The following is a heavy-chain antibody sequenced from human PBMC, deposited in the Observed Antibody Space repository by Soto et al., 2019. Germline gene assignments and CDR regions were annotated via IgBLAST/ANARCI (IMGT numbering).Heavy chain of an antibody. Sequence: PSETLSLTCAVSGGSISSGGYSWSWIRQPPGKGLEWIGYIFHSGSTLYTPSLRGRLTLSADTSRNQLSLHLTSVTAADTAVYYCVRGGIAGHWFDPWGQGILVTVSS. J-gene: IGHJ5*02. CDR2: IFHSGST. CDR3: VRGGIAGHWFDP. CDR1: GGSISSGGYS. V-gene: IGHV4-30-2*05. D-gene: IGHD2-21*01.